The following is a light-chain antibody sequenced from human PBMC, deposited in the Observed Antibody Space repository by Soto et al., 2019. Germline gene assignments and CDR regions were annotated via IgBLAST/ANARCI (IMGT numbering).Light chain of an antibody. CDR1: SSDVGGYKY. V-gene: IGLV2-14*01. CDR3: SSYTSSSTRV. Sequence: ALNQPASVSGSTGQSITISCTGTSSDVGGYKYVSWYQQHPGEAPKLMIYDVSNRPSGVSNRFSGSKSGNTASLTISGLQAEDEADYYCSSYTSSSTRVFGTGTKVTVL. J-gene: IGLJ1*01. CDR2: DVS.